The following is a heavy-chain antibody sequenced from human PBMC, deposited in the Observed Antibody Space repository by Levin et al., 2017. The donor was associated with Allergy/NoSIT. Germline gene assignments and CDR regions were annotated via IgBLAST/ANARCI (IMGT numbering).Heavy chain of an antibody. J-gene: IGHJ4*02. Sequence: GESLKISCAASGFTFSSYGMHWVRQAPGKGLEWVAVIWYDGSNKYYADSVKGRFTISRDNSKNTLYLQMNSLRAEDTAVYYCARELESYSSGWYYFDYWGQGTLVTVSS. CDR2: IWYDGSNK. V-gene: IGHV3-33*01. D-gene: IGHD6-19*01. CDR3: ARELESYSSGWYYFDY. CDR1: GFTFSSYG.